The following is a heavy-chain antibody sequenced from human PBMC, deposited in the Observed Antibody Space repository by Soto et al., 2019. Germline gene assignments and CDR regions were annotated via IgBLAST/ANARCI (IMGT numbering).Heavy chain of an antibody. Sequence: QVQLVESGGGVVQPGRSLRLSCAASGFTFSSYAMHWARQAPGKGLEWVAVISYDGSNKYYADSVKGRFTISRDNSKNALYLQMNSLRAEDTAVYYCTSVSSVRGVMSDYWGQGTLVTVSS. D-gene: IGHD3-10*01. CDR2: ISYDGSNK. J-gene: IGHJ4*02. CDR3: TSVSSVRGVMSDY. CDR1: GFTFSSYA. V-gene: IGHV3-30-3*01.